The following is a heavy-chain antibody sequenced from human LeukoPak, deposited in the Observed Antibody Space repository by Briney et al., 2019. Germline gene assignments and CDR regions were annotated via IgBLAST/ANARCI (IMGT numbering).Heavy chain of an antibody. CDR2: IYYSGST. V-gene: IGHV4-39*01. Sequence: SETLSLTCTVSGGSISSSSYYWGWIRQPPGQGLEWIGSIYYSGSTYYNPSLKSRVTISVDTSKNQFSLKLSSVTAADTAVYYCARRGYYDSSGPGAFDIWGQGTMVTVSS. CDR3: ARRGYYDSSGPGAFDI. J-gene: IGHJ3*02. D-gene: IGHD3-22*01. CDR1: GGSISSSSYY.